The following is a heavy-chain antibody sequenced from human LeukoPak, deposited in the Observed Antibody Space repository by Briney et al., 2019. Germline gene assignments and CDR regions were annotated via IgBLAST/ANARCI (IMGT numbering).Heavy chain of an antibody. CDR1: GFTFSDYY. Sequence: GGSLRLSCAASGFTFSDYYMSWIRQAPGKGLEWVSYISSSGSTIYYADSVKGRFTISRDNAKNSLYLQMNSLRAEDTAVYYCARQLVLTYYYYGMDVWGQGTTVTVSS. V-gene: IGHV3-11*01. CDR3: ARQLVLTYYYYGMDV. D-gene: IGHD6-13*01. J-gene: IGHJ6*02. CDR2: ISSSGSTI.